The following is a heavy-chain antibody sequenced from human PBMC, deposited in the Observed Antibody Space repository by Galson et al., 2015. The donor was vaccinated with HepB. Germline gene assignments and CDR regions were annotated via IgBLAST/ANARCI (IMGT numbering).Heavy chain of an antibody. Sequence: SLRLSCAASGFTFSSSAMHWVRQAPGKGLEWVAVISFDGSNKKYTESVKGRFTISRDNSKNMLYLQMNSLRAEDTAVYYCARDPTRIVVVSVAFDYWGQGTLVTVSS. J-gene: IGHJ4*02. D-gene: IGHD2-21*01. CDR3: ARDPTRIVVVSVAFDY. CDR2: ISFDGSNK. CDR1: GFTFSSSA. V-gene: IGHV3-30-3*01.